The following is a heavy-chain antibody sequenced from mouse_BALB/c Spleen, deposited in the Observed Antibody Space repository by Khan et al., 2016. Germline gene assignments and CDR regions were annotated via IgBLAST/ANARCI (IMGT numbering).Heavy chain of an antibody. CDR1: GYTFSNYW. CDR2: ILPGSSHT. D-gene: IGHD6-1*01. J-gene: IGHJ3*01. V-gene: IGHV1-9*01. Sequence: QVQLQQSGAELMKPGASVKISCKATGYTFSNYWIEWVKQRPGHGLEWIGEILPGSSHTNCNEKFKGKATFTAETSSNTAYMQLSSLTSEDSAVYYGARNSDTDWFAYWAQGTLVTVSA. CDR3: ARNSDTDWFAY.